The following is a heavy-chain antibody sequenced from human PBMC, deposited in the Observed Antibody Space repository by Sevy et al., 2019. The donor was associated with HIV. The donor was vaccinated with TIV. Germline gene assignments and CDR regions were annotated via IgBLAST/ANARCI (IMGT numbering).Heavy chain of an antibody. CDR1: GFTVSSNY. V-gene: IGHV3-53*01. Sequence: GGSLRLSCAASGFTVSSNYMSWVRQAPGKGLEWVSVIYSGGSTYYEDSVKGRFTISRDNSKNTLYLQMNSLRAEDTAVYYCARDLGYCSGGSCYDYAFDIWGQGTMVTVSS. D-gene: IGHD2-15*01. CDR3: ARDLGYCSGGSCYDYAFDI. J-gene: IGHJ3*02. CDR2: IYSGGST.